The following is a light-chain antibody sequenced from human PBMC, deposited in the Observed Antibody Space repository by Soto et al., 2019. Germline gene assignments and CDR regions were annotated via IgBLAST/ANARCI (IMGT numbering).Light chain of an antibody. CDR2: GAS. CDR3: LQSYNLPYT. V-gene: IGKV3-15*01. CDR1: QSVSSN. Sequence: EIVMTQSPATLSVSPGERATLSCRASQSVSSNLAWYQQKPGQGPRLLLYGASTRATGIPARFSSSGSRTDFTFTLTSLHSEDFAVYYCLQSYNLPYTFGQGTKLEIE. J-gene: IGKJ2*01.